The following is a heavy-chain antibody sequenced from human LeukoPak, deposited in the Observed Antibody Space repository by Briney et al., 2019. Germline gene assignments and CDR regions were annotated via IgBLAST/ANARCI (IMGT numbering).Heavy chain of an antibody. CDR2: ISYDGSNK. V-gene: IGHV3-30*18. Sequence: GGSLRLSCAASGFTFSSYGMHWVRQAPGKGLEWVAVISYDGSNKYYADSVKGRFTISRDNSKNTLYLQMNSLRAEDTAVYYCAKDRGYYGSGSPTAYFDYWGQGTLVTVSS. J-gene: IGHJ4*02. CDR1: GFTFSSYG. CDR3: AKDRGYYGSGSPTAYFDY. D-gene: IGHD3-10*01.